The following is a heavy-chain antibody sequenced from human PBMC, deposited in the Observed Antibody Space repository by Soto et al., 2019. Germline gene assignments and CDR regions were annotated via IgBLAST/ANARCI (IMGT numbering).Heavy chain of an antibody. Sequence: QVQLQESGPGLVKPSGTLSLTCAVSGGSISSSHWWTWVRQSPGKGLEYIGDISHSGTSNSTPSLKSRVTLSVDKSKNHFSLTLTSVTAADTAVYYCARVVLTITRGAFDAWGQGTLVIVSS. CDR3: ARVVLTITRGAFDA. D-gene: IGHD3-9*01. CDR1: GGSISSSHW. CDR2: ISHSGTS. V-gene: IGHV4-4*02. J-gene: IGHJ3*01.